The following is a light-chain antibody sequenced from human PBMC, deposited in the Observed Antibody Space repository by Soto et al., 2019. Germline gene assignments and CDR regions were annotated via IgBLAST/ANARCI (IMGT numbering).Light chain of an antibody. V-gene: IGKV3-11*01. J-gene: IGKJ5*01. CDR2: DAS. Sequence: EIVLKQSPAPLYLSPGERATLYCRASQSVSSYLAWYQQKPGQAPRLLIYDASNRAIGIPARFSGSGSGTDFTLTISSLEPEDFAVYYCQQRSNGPPITLGQGTRLEIK. CDR3: QQRSNGPPIT. CDR1: QSVSSY.